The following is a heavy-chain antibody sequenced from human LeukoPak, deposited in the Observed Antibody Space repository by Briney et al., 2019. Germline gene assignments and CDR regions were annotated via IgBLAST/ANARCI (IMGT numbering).Heavy chain of an antibody. J-gene: IGHJ6*03. CDR3: ARPGVTGYYYMDV. CDR1: GFTVSSYY. D-gene: IGHD1-1*01. V-gene: IGHV3-53*01. CDR2: IYSGGST. Sequence: GRSVSLSCAASGFTVSSYYMRWVRQAPGKGLEWVSVIYSGGSTYYADSVKGRFTISRDNSKNTLYLQMNSLRAEDTAVYYCARPGVTGYYYMDVWGKGTTVTVSS.